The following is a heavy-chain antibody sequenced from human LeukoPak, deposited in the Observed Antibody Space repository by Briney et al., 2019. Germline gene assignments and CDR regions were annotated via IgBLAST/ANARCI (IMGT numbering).Heavy chain of an antibody. J-gene: IGHJ5*02. CDR2: INHSGST. CDR3: ARGLLLRYFGVDP. D-gene: IGHD3-9*01. V-gene: IGHV4-34*01. Sequence: KPPETLSLTCAVYGGSLSGYYWSWIRQPPGKGLEWIGEINHSGSTNYNPSLKSRVTISVDTSKNQFSLKLSSVTAADTAVYYCARGLLLRYFGVDPWGQGTLVTVSS. CDR1: GGSLSGYY.